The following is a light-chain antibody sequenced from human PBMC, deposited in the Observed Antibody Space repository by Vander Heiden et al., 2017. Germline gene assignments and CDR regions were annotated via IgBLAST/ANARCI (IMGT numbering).Light chain of an antibody. CDR2: ENR. CDR1: KLGEKY. V-gene: IGLV3-1*01. Sequence: SYALTQPLSLSVSPGQTASVTCSGHKLGEKYVCWYRQKPGRSPEVILYENRKRPSGIPERFSGSNWGNTATLTIIGTQAMDEADYYCQAWDRNIAVFGGGTKLAVL. J-gene: IGLJ2*01. CDR3: QAWDRNIAV.